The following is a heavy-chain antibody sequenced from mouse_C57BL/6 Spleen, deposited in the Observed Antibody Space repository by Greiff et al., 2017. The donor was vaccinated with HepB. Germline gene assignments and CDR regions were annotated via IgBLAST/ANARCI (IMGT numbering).Heavy chain of an antibody. D-gene: IGHD2-5*01. CDR1: GYTFTSYW. V-gene: IGHV1-5*01. CDR3: TKERPYYSNYVAFDY. Sequence: EVQLQQSGTVLARPGASVKMSCKTSGYTFTSYWMHWVKQRPGQGLEWIGAIYPGNSDTSYNQKFKGKAKLTAVTSASTAYMEFSSLTNEDSAVYYCTKERPYYSNYVAFDYWGQGTTLTVSS. CDR2: IYPGNSDT. J-gene: IGHJ2*01.